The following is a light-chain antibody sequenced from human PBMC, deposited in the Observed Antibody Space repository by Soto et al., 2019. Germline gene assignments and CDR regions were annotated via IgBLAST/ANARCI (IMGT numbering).Light chain of an antibody. CDR3: HSYDSRLSGSV. CDR1: NSNIGGGYD. Sequence: QSVLTQPPSVSGAPGQRVTISCTGNNSNIGGGYDVHWYQQLPGTAPKLLIYGNNNRPSGVPDRFSGSKSYASASLAITGLQSEDEADYYCHSYDSRLSGSVFGGGTKVTVL. J-gene: IGLJ2*01. CDR2: GNN. V-gene: IGLV1-40*01.